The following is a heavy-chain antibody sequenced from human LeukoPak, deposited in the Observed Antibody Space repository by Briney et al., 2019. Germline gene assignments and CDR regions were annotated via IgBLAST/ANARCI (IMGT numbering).Heavy chain of an antibody. CDR3: ARKKLVARGYFDF. D-gene: IGHD6-13*01. CDR1: GDSISNSGYY. CDR2: INHSGTT. V-gene: IGHV4-39*01. Sequence: ETSETLSHTCTVSGDSISNSGYYWDWIRQSPGKGLEWIGSINHSGTTYYEPSLKSRVTISVDASKNQFSLKLSSVTAADTTIYYCARKKLVARGYFDFWGRGIPVTVSS. J-gene: IGHJ4*02.